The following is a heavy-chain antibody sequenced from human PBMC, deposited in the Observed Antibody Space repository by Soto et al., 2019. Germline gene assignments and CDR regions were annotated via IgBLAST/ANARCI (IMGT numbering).Heavy chain of an antibody. CDR3: AKSPMVRTFHYGMDV. CDR2: INEDGTEK. D-gene: IGHD2-8*01. J-gene: IGHJ6*02. CDR1: ELTFSSFW. V-gene: IGHV3-7*05. Sequence: EVQVVESGGGLVQPGGSLRVSCAASELTFSSFWVSWVRQAPGKGLEWVADINEDGTEKYYADAVKGRFTISRDNAKNSLYLQMNHLRAGDTAVYFCAKSPMVRTFHYGMDVWGQGTTVTVSS.